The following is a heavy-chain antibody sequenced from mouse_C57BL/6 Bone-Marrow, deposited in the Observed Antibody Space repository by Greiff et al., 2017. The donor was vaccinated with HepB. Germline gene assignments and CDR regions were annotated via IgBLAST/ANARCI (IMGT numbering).Heavy chain of an antibody. CDR3: ARSYYGSSFPWYFDV. V-gene: IGHV1-26*01. Sequence: EVKLKQSGPELVKPGASVKISCKASGYTFTDYYMNWVKQSHGKSLEWIGDINPNNGGTSYNQKFKGKATLTVDKSSSTAYMELRSLTSEDSAVYYCARSYYGSSFPWYFDVWGTGTTVTVSS. CDR2: INPNNGGT. D-gene: IGHD1-1*01. CDR1: GYTFTDYY. J-gene: IGHJ1*03.